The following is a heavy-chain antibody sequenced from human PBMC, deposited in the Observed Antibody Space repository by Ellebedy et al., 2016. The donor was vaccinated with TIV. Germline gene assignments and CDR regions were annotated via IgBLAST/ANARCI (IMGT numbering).Heavy chain of an antibody. J-gene: IGHJ4*02. CDR2: IVGGGA. V-gene: IGHV3-23*01. CDR1: GFTFSNFA. D-gene: IGHD5-18*01. Sequence: GESLEISCAASGFTFSNFAMSWVRQAPGKGLEWVSGIVGGGAERYADSVKGRFTISRDNSKNTVDLQMKSLRDEDTAVYFCAKDRTAGDGYWVFDSWGQGTLVTVSS. CDR3: AKDRTAGDGYWVFDS.